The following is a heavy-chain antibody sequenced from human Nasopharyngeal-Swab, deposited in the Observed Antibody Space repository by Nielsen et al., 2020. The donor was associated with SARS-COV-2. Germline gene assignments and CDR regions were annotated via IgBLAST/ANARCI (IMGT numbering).Heavy chain of an antibody. CDR1: GGSFSGYY. V-gene: IGHV4-34*01. D-gene: IGHD3-10*01. CDR2: INHSGST. J-gene: IGHJ6*02. Sequence: SETLSLTCAVYGGSFSGYYWRWIRQPPGQGLEWIGEINHSGSTNYNPSLKSRVTISVDTSKHQFSLKLSSVTAADTAVYYCARGVRLTRITMVRGPIESVYGMDVWGQGTTVTVSS. CDR3: ARGVRLTRITMVRGPIESVYGMDV.